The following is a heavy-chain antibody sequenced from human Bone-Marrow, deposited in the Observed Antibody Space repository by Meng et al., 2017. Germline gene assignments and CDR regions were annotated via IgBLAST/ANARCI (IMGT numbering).Heavy chain of an antibody. V-gene: IGHV4-30-4*01. J-gene: IGHJ4*02. CDR1: GGSISSGDYY. D-gene: IGHD2-2*01. CDR2: IYHSGST. CDR3: ARVLCSNNNCYSSDY. Sequence: QVQLQESGQGLVKPSQTLSLTSAVSGGSISSGDYYWNWIRQPPGKGLEWIGYIYHSGSTYYNPSLKSRVTISIDTSKNQFSLKLSSVTAADTAVYYCARVLCSNNNCYSSDYWGQGTLVTVSS.